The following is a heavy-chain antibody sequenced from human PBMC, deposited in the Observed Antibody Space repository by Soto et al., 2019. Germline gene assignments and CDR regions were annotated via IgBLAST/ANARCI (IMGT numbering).Heavy chain of an antibody. Sequence: PGGSLRLSCAASGFPFSNYAMNWARQAPGKGLEWVSAIRDSGVATYYADSVKGRFTISRDNSRNTLFLQMNSLRAEDTALYYCARVGRFLEWLLYDYYYYGMDVWGQGTTVT. CDR1: GFPFSNYA. CDR3: ARVGRFLEWLLYDYYYYGMDV. D-gene: IGHD3-3*01. J-gene: IGHJ6*02. CDR2: IRDSGVAT. V-gene: IGHV3-23*01.